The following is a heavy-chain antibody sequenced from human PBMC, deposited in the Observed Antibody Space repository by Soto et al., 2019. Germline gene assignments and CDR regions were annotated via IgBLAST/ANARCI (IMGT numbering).Heavy chain of an antibody. CDR1: GGTFSSYA. CDR2: IIPIFGTA. J-gene: IGHJ6*02. Sequence: QVQLVQSGAAVKKPGSSVKVSCKASGGTFSSYAISWVRQAPGQGREWMGGIIPIFGTANYAQKFQGRVTSTADECTSKSYKELRSLISEYTAVYYCARPKYGDYRRYYYYGMDVWGQGTTVIVSS. D-gene: IGHD4-17*01. CDR3: ARPKYGDYRRYYYYGMDV. V-gene: IGHV1-69*01.